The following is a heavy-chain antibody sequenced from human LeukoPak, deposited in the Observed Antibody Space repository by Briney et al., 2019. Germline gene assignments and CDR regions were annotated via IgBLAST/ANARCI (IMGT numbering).Heavy chain of an antibody. CDR2: MNPNSGNT. J-gene: IGHJ3*02. V-gene: IGHV1-8*01. Sequence: ASVKVSCKASGYTFTSYDINWVRQATGQGLEWMGWMNPNSGNTGYAQKFQGRVTMTRNTSISTAYMELSSLRSEDTAVYYCARAQDTVATIPSPYAFDIWGQGTMVTVSS. CDR1: GYTFTSYD. CDR3: ARAQDTVATIPSPYAFDI. D-gene: IGHD5-12*01.